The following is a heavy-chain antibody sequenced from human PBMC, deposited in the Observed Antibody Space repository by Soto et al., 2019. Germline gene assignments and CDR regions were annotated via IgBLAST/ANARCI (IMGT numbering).Heavy chain of an antibody. D-gene: IGHD3-16*01. J-gene: IGHJ4*02. CDR3: ARRTDYGDY. Sequence: QVQLLPSGPEVKEPGASVKVSCKASGYTFTMFGISWVRQAPGQGLESMARTSTHIANPTYSQKFQGRLTSTTDTSTNTAYMELAGLTSDDTAVYFCARRTDYGDYWGQGSLVTVSS. CDR2: TSTHIANP. CDR1: GYTFTMFG. V-gene: IGHV1-18*01.